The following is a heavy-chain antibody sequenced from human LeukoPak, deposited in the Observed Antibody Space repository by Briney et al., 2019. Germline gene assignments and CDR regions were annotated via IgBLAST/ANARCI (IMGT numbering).Heavy chain of an antibody. D-gene: IGHD3-10*01. J-gene: IGHJ5*02. CDR2: INHSGST. V-gene: IGHV4-34*01. CDR3: ARARQRIRITMVRGDWFDP. Sequence: PSETLSLTCAVYGGSFSGYYWSWIRQPPGKGLEWIGEINHSGSTNYNPSLKSRVTISVDTSKNQFSLKLSSVTAADTAVYYCARARQRIRITMVRGDWFDPWGQGTLVTVSS. CDR1: GGSFSGYY.